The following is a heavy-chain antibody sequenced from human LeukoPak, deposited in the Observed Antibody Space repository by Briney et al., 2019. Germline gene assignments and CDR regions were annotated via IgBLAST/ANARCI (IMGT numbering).Heavy chain of an antibody. D-gene: IGHD3-10*01. CDR2: INHSGST. CDR3: ARGLVTMVRGVTAMGWFDP. Sequence: SETLSLTCAVYGGSFSGYYWSWIRQPPGKGLEWIGEINHSGSTNYNPSLKSRVTISVDTSKNQFSLKLSSVTAADTAVYYCARGLVTMVRGVTAMGWFDPWGQGTLVTISS. CDR1: GGSFSGYY. J-gene: IGHJ5*02. V-gene: IGHV4-34*01.